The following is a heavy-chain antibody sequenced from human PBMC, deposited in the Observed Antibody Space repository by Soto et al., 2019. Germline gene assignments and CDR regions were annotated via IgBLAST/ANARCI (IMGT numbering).Heavy chain of an antibody. Sequence: GGSLRLSCAASGFTVSSNYMSWVRQAPGKGLEWVSVIYSGGSTYYADSVKGRFTISRDNSKNTLYLQMNSLRAEDTAVYYCARDNLGLENYYYYMDVWGKGTTVTVSS. V-gene: IGHV3-66*01. CDR2: IYSGGST. D-gene: IGHD1-1*01. CDR3: ARDNLGLENYYYYMDV. CDR1: GFTVSSNY. J-gene: IGHJ6*03.